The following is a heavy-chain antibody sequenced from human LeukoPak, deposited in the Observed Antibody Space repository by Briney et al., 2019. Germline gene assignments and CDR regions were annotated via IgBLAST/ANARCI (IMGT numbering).Heavy chain of an antibody. Sequence: SETLSLTCSVSGASITSDYWSWIRQPPGKGLEWIGNIYSSETTKYNPSLRSRATISGDTSKNQFSLKLSSVTAADTAVYYCARGRGSSWYYYGMDVWGQGTTVTVSS. V-gene: IGHV4-4*09. J-gene: IGHJ6*02. CDR2: IYSSETT. CDR3: ARGRGSSWYYYGMDV. CDR1: GASITSDY. D-gene: IGHD6-13*01.